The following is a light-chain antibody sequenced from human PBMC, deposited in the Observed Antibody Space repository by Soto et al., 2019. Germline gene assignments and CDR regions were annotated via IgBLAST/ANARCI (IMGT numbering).Light chain of an antibody. J-gene: IGLJ2*01. CDR1: SRDVGRYHY. V-gene: IGLV2-8*01. CDR3: SSYAGSNNYVV. CDR2: EVS. Sequence: QSVLTQPASVSGSPGQSITIACTGTSRDVGRYHYVSWYQQHPGKAPKLMIYEVSNRPSGVPDRFSGSKSGNTASLTVSGLQAEDEADYYCSSYAGSNNYVVFGGGTKVTVL.